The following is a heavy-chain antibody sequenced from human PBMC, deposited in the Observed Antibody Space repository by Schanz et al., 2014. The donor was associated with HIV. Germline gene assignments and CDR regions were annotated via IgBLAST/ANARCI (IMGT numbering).Heavy chain of an antibody. CDR3: ARDRVSGSSSSSWFDP. V-gene: IGHV3-9*01. Sequence: VQLVESGGGLVQPCRSLRLSCAASGFTFDDFAMHWVRQAPGKGLEWVSSISWNSGIIGYADSVKGRFSISRDNAKNSLYLQIISLTAEDTAMYYCARDRVSGSSSSSWFDPWGQGTLVTVSS. D-gene: IGHD6-6*01. J-gene: IGHJ5*02. CDR1: GFTFDDFA. CDR2: ISWNSGII.